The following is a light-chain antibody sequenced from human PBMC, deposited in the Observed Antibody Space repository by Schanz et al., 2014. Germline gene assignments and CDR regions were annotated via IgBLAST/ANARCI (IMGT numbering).Light chain of an antibody. CDR2: EGT. V-gene: IGLV2-23*01. CDR1: SSDVGSYNL. J-gene: IGLJ2*01. Sequence: QSALTQPASVSGSPGQSITISCTGTSSDVGSYNLVSWYQQHPDKAPKLIIYEGTKRPSGVSNRFSGSESGNTASLTISGLQAEDEAGYYCCSYAGSRSWVFGGGTLLTVL. CDR3: CSYAGSRSWV.